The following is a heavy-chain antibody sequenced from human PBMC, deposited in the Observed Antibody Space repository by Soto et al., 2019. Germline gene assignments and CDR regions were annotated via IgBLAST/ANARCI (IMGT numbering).Heavy chain of an antibody. CDR2: IYYSGST. Sequence: SETLSLTCTVSGGSISSGGYYWSWIRQHPGKGLERIGYIYYSGSTYYNPSLKSRVTISVDTSKNQFSLKLSSVTAADTAVYYCARDVYYYDSSGYYSNWFDPWGQGTLVTVSS. D-gene: IGHD3-22*01. V-gene: IGHV4-31*03. CDR1: GGSISSGGYY. J-gene: IGHJ5*02. CDR3: ARDVYYYDSSGYYSNWFDP.